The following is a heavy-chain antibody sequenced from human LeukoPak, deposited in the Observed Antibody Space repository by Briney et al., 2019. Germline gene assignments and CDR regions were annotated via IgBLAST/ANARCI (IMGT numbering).Heavy chain of an antibody. CDR2: ISGSGGST. CDR1: GFTFSNYA. Sequence: TGGSLRLSCAACGFTFSNYAMSWVRQAPGKGLEWVSTISGSGGSTYYADSVKGRFAISRDNSKNTLYLQMNSLRAEDTAIYYCAKITVSWAYSGTFDIWGQGTMVSVSS. D-gene: IGHD1-20*01. J-gene: IGHJ3*02. CDR3: AKITVSWAYSGTFDI. V-gene: IGHV3-23*01.